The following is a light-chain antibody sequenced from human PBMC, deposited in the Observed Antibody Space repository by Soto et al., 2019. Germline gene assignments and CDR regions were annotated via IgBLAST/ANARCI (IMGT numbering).Light chain of an antibody. CDR3: SSYTSSNTFVV. CDR2: EVS. J-gene: IGLJ2*01. V-gene: IGLV2-14*01. CDR1: SSDVGGYNY. Sequence: QSALTQPASVSGSPGQPLTISCTGTSSDVGGYNYVSWYQQHPGKAPKLMIYEVSNRPSGVSNRFSGSKSGNTASLTISGLQAEHEADYYCSSYTSSNTFVVFGGGTKLTVL.